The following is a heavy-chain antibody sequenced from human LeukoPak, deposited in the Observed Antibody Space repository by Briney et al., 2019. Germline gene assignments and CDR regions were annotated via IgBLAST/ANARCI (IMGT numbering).Heavy chain of an antibody. D-gene: IGHD1-26*01. J-gene: IGHJ4*02. Sequence: PGGSLRPSCAASGFTFSGYWMSWVRQTPEKGLEWVANIKQDGSEIYYVDSVKGRFTISRDNAENSLYLQMNSLRADDTAVYYCARDKIVGPTTLDYWGQGTLVTVSS. CDR1: GFTFSGYW. V-gene: IGHV3-7*01. CDR2: IKQDGSEI. CDR3: ARDKIVGPTTLDY.